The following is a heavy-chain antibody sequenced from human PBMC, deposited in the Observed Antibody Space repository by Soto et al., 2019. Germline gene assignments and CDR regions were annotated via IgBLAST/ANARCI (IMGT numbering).Heavy chain of an antibody. J-gene: IGHJ4*02. Sequence: PSETLSLTCTVPGDAFASDDYYWSWIRQAPGKGPEWIGYIYYSGNTYYNPSLKSRVFISVDTSKNQFSLKLSSVTAADTAVYYCARDSDYWSQGTLVTVSS. CDR2: IYYSGNT. CDR3: ARDSDY. CDR1: GDAFASDDYY. V-gene: IGHV4-30-4*01.